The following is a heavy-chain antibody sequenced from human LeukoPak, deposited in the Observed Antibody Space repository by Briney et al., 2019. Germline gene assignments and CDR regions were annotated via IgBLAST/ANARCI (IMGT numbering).Heavy chain of an antibody. CDR2: IRSKPNNYAT. J-gene: IGHJ3*02. D-gene: IGHD1-26*01. CDR3: TRWELNDAFDI. Sequence: GGSLRLSCAASGFTFSDSAMHWFRQASGKGLEWVGRIRSKPNNYATAYAASVKGRFTISRDDSKNTAYLQMNSLKTEDTAVYYCTRWELNDAFDIWGQGTMVTVSS. V-gene: IGHV3-73*01. CDR1: GFTFSDSA.